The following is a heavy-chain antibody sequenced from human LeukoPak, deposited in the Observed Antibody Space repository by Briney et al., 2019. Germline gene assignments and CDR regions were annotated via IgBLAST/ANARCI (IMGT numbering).Heavy chain of an antibody. CDR1: GFTFSSFG. D-gene: IGHD3-22*01. Sequence: GGSLRLSCAASGFTFSSFGMNWVRQGPGKGLVWVSRIKSDGSSTSYADSVKGRFTISRDNAKNTLYLQMNSLRAEDTAVYYCAREQGYYSVPGYWGQGTLVTVSS. V-gene: IGHV3-74*01. CDR2: IKSDGSST. CDR3: AREQGYYSVPGY. J-gene: IGHJ4*02.